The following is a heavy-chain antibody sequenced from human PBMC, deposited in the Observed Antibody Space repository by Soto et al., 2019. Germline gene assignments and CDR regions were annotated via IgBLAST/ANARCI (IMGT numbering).Heavy chain of an antibody. D-gene: IGHD3-10*01. Sequence: ASVKVSCKASGYTFSSFDINWVRQATGQGLEWMGWMNPNSGNTGYAQKFQGWVTMTRDTSISTAYMELSRLRSDDTAVYYCARVGSGSGSYLSVSEGASSSYYGMDVWGQGTTVTVSS. CDR1: GYTFSSFD. CDR3: ARVGSGSGSYLSVSEGASSSYYGMDV. CDR2: MNPNSGNT. V-gene: IGHV1-8*01. J-gene: IGHJ6*02.